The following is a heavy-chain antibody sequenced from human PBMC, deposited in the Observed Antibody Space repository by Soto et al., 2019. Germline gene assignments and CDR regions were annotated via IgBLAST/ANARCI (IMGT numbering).Heavy chain of an antibody. V-gene: IGHV4-39*02. CDR3: ARGGSGGYGWSGP. J-gene: IGHJ5*02. Sequence: PSETRSLTCCVSGGSISSSSYYWGWILHPPGKGLELIGIIYFSGSTYYNPSLKSRVTISVDTSKNHCSLKLSSVTATDTAVYYCARGGSGGYGWSGPWGQGTLITVSS. CDR2: IYFSGST. D-gene: IGHD6-19*01. CDR1: GGSISSSSYY.